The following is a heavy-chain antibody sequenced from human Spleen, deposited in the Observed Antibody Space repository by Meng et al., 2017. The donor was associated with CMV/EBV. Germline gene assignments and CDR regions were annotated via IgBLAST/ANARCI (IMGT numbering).Heavy chain of an antibody. CDR2: ISSSSSYI. V-gene: IGHV3-21*01. Sequence: GGSLRLSCAASGFTFSSYSMNWVRQAPGKGLEWVSSISSSSSYIYYADSVKGRFTISRDNAKNSLYLQMNSLRAEDTAVYYCASDDIVVDPHYGMDVWGQGTTVTVSS. CDR1: GFTFSSYS. D-gene: IGHD2-15*01. CDR3: ASDDIVVDPHYGMDV. J-gene: IGHJ6*02.